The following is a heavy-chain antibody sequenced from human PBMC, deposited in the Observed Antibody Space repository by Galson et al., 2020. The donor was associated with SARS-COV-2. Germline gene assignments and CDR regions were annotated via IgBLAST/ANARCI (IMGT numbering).Heavy chain of an antibody. CDR3: AREIASGSYGPVFDY. J-gene: IGHJ4*02. V-gene: IGHV2-70*11. Sequence: VSGPTLVNPTQTLTLTCTFSGFSLSTSGMCVSWIRQPPGKALEWLARIDWDDDIYYSTSLRTRLTISKDTSNNQVVLTMTNMDPVDTATYYCAREIASGSYGPVFDYWGQGTLVTVSS. CDR2: IDWDDDI. D-gene: IGHD1-26*01. CDR1: GFSLSTSGMC.